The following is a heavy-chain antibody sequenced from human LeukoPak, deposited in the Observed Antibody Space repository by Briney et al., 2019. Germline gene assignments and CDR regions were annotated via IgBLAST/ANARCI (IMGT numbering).Heavy chain of an antibody. D-gene: IGHD6-19*01. J-gene: IGHJ4*02. CDR1: GFTFSSYA. CDR2: IRGSGGGT. CDR3: AKAGTGVVGYFDY. Sequence: GGSLRLSCAASGFTFSSYAMSWVRQAPGKGLEWVSAIRGSGGGTYHADSVKGRFTISRDNSKNTLYLQMNSLRDEDTALYYCAKAGTGVVGYFDYWGQGTLVTVSS. V-gene: IGHV3-23*01.